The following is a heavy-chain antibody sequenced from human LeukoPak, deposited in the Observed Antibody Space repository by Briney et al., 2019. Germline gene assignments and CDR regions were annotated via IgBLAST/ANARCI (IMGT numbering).Heavy chain of an antibody. CDR3: ARYVTTVTYFDH. J-gene: IGHJ4*02. CDR2: ISYDGSNK. D-gene: IGHD4-17*01. Sequence: PGRSLRLSCAASGFTFSSYGMHWVRQAPGKGLEWVAVISYDGSNKYYADSVKGRFTISRDNSKNTLYLQMNSLRAEDTAVYYCARYVTTVTYFDHWGQGTLVTVSS. V-gene: IGHV3-30*03. CDR1: GFTFSSYG.